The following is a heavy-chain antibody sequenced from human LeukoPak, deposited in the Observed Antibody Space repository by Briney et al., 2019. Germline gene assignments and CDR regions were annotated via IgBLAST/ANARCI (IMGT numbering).Heavy chain of an antibody. J-gene: IGHJ4*02. CDR1: FGSINSYY. CDR3: ARGTRINYFDY. V-gene: IGHV4-59*08. D-gene: IGHD2/OR15-2a*01. CDR2: IYYSGST. Sequence: SETLPLTCTVSFGSINSYYWSWIRQPPGKGLEWIGYIYYSGSTNYNPSLKSRVTLSVDTSKNQFSLNLSSVTAADTAIYYCARGTRINYFDYWGQGTLVTVSS.